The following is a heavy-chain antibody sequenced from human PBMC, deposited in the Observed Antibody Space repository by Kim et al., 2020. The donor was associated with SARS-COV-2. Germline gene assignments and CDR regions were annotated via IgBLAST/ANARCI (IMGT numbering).Heavy chain of an antibody. D-gene: IGHD2-2*01. Sequence: GGSLRLSCAASGFTFSSYSMNWVRQAPGKGLEWVSSISSSSSYIYYADSVKGRFTISRDNAKNSLYLQMNSLRAEDTAVYYCARYQLLCVSTRCWGGMDVWGQGTTVTVSS. CDR1: GFTFSSYS. CDR2: ISSSSSYI. V-gene: IGHV3-21*01. CDR3: ARYQLLCVSTRCWGGMDV. J-gene: IGHJ6*02.